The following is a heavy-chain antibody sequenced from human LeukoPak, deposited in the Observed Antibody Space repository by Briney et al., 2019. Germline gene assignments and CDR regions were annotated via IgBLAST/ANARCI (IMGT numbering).Heavy chain of an antibody. Sequence: SETLSLTCTVSGGSISSYYWSWIRQPPGKGLEWIGYIYYSGSANYNPSLKSRITISVDTSKNQFSLKLSSVTAADTAVCYCARRMVRGVHDYWGQGTLVTVSS. CDR3: ARRMVRGVHDY. CDR2: IYYSGSA. J-gene: IGHJ4*02. V-gene: IGHV4-59*01. D-gene: IGHD3-10*01. CDR1: GGSISSYY.